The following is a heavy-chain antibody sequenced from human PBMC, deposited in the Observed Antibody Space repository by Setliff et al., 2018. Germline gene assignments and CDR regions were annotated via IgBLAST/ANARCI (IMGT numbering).Heavy chain of an antibody. Sequence: ASVKVSCKASGYTLSKYYMHWVRQAPGQGLEWMGIINPSGGLTKYAQKFQGRVTMTRDTSTNTVYLEVSSLRSEDTAVYFCARDRYYNSWSGTSITAPHDAFDIWGQGTMVTV. J-gene: IGHJ3*02. CDR2: INPSGGLT. V-gene: IGHV1-46*03. CDR1: GYTLSKYY. CDR3: ARDRYYNSWSGTSITAPHDAFDI. D-gene: IGHD3-3*01.